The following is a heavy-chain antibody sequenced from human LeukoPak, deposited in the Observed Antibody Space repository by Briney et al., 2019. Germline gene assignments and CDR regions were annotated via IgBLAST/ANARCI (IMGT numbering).Heavy chain of an antibody. CDR1: GYTFTGYY. CDR3: ARASNGYNWFDY. CDR2: INPNSGGT. D-gene: IGHD5-24*01. V-gene: IGHV1-2*02. J-gene: IGHJ5*01. Sequence: ASVKVSCKASGYTFTGYYMHWVRQAPGQGLEWMGWINPNSGGTNYAQKFQGRVTMTRDTSISTAYMELSRLRSDDTAVYYCARASNGYNWFDYWGQGTLVTVSS.